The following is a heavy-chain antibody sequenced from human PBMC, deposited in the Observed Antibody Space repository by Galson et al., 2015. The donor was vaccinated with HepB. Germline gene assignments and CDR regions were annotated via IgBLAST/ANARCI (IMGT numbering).Heavy chain of an antibody. J-gene: IGHJ4*02. Sequence: CAIFGDSVSNNNVGWNRIRQSPSRGLEWLGRTYYRSKFYDDYAESVKSRITINPDTSKNQISLQLNSVTPEDTAVYYCARVRQLGQGFHYWGQGTLVTVSS. CDR3: ARVRQLGQGFHY. CDR2: TYYRSKFYD. V-gene: IGHV6-1*01. CDR1: GDSVSNNNVG. D-gene: IGHD3-10*01.